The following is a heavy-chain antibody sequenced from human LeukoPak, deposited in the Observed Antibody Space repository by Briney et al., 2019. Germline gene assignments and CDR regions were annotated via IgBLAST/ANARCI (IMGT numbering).Heavy chain of an antibody. Sequence: ASVKVSCKASGYTFTSYALTWVRQAPGQGLEWMGWINTNTGNPTYAQGFTGRFVFSLDTSVSTTYLQISSLKAEDTAVYYCARDRGMPYCGSDCYSGIIDYWGQGTLVTVSS. CDR1: GYTFTSYA. D-gene: IGHD2-21*02. V-gene: IGHV7-4-1*02. CDR3: ARDRGMPYCGSDCYSGIIDY. CDR2: INTNTGNP. J-gene: IGHJ4*02.